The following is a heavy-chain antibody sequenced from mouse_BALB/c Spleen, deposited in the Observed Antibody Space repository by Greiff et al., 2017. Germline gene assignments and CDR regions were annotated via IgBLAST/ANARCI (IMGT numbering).Heavy chain of an antibody. CDR3: ARGAYYAMDY. CDR1: GFNIKDTY. J-gene: IGHJ4*01. CDR2: IDPANGNT. V-gene: IGHV14-3*02. Sequence: EVQLQQSGAELVKPGASVKLSCTASGFNIKDTYLHWVKQRPEQGLEWIGRIDPANGNTKYDPKFQGKATITADTSSNTAYLQLSSLTSEDTAVYYCARGAYYAMDYWGQGTTLTVSS.